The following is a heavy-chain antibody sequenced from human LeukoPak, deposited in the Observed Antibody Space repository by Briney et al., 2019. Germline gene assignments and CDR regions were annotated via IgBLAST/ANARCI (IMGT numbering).Heavy chain of an antibody. D-gene: IGHD3-9*01. V-gene: IGHV1-24*01. CDR1: GYTLTELS. CDR3: ATETGYSLDY. J-gene: IGHJ4*02. CDR2: FDPEDGET. Sequence: ASVKVSCKVSGYTLTELSMHWVRQAPGKGLEWMGGFDPEDGETIYAQKFQGRVTVTEDTSTDTAYMELSSLRSEDTAVYYCATETGYSLDYWGQGTLVTVSS.